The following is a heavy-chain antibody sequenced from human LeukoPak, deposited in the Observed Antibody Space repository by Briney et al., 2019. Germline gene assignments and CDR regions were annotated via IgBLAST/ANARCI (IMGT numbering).Heavy chain of an antibody. CDR2: IYSGSTT. V-gene: IGHV3-53*01. D-gene: IGHD3-22*01. J-gene: IGHJ4*02. CDR3: AKGPRPGSSGYPNLDH. CDR1: GFTVSSNY. Sequence: GGSLRLSCAASGFTVSSNYMNWVRQAPGTGLEGASLIYSGSTTNYADSVKGRFTISRDNSKNTLYLQMNSLRVEDTAVYYCAKGPRPGSSGYPNLDHWGQGTLVTVSS.